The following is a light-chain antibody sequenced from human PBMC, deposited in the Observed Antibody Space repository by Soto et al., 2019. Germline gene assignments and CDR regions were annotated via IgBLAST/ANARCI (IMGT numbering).Light chain of an antibody. CDR2: EVS. CDR3: SSYTRSSTLG. J-gene: IGLJ3*02. CDR1: SSDVGDYNY. V-gene: IGLV2-14*01. Sequence: QSALTQPASVSGSPGQSITISCTGTSSDVGDYNYVSWYQQHPGKAPKLLIYEVSNRPSGVSNRFSGSKSGNTASLTISGLQAEDEADYYCSSYTRSSTLGFGGGTQLTVL.